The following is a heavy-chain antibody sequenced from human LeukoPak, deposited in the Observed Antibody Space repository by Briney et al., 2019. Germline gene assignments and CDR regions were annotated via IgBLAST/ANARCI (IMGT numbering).Heavy chain of an antibody. J-gene: IGHJ4*02. CDR1: GFTFSNYW. Sequence: GGSLRLSCAASGFTFSNYWMTCVRQAPGKGLEWVAHINQDGSEEHYMDSAKARFNISRDNAKNSLSLQMNSLRAEDTAVYYCVRDGGVSGYDLLDYWGQGTLVTVSS. CDR3: VRDGGVSGYDLLDY. CDR2: INQDGSEE. V-gene: IGHV3-7*01. D-gene: IGHD5-12*01.